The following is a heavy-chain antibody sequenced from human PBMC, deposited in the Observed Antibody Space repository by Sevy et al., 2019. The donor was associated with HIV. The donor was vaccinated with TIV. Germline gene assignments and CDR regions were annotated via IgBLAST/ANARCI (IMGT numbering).Heavy chain of an antibody. CDR3: ARGGYDYDNAAYYALDS. CDR2: IWSDGAYQ. CDR1: GFTFSNYA. Sequence: GGSLRLSCAATGFTFSNYAMHWVRQAPGKGMKWVAIIWSDGAYQYHGDSVKGRFTISRDNSKNTLYLQMNNVRVEDTAVYYCARGGYDYDNAAYYALDSWGQGTLVTVSS. D-gene: IGHD3-22*01. V-gene: IGHV3-33*01. J-gene: IGHJ4*02.